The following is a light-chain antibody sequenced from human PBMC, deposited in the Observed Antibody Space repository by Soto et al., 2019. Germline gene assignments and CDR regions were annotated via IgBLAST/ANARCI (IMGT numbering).Light chain of an antibody. V-gene: IGKV3-20*01. CDR2: GVS. J-gene: IGKJ5*01. CDR3: QHYVSSPPIT. Sequence: EIVLTQSPGTLSLSPGERATLSCRASQSVSSSYLAWYQQKPGQAPRLLIYGVSSRATGIPDRFSGSESGTDFTLTISRLEPEDFAVYYCQHYVSSPPITFGQGTRLEIK. CDR1: QSVSSSY.